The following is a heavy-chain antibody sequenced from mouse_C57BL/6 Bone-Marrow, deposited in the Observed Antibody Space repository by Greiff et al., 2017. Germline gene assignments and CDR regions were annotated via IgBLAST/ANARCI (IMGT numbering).Heavy chain of an antibody. D-gene: IGHD1-1*01. CDR2: ISSGGDYI. J-gene: IGHJ1*03. Sequence: EVQVVESGEGLVKPGGSLKLSCAASGFTFSSYAMSWVRQTPEKRLEWVAYISSGGDYIYYADTVKGRFTISRDNARNTLYLQMSSLKSEDTAMYYCTRDTTVVYWYFDVWAQGPRSPSPQ. CDR1: GFTFSSYA. CDR3: TRDTTVVYWYFDV. V-gene: IGHV5-9-1*02.